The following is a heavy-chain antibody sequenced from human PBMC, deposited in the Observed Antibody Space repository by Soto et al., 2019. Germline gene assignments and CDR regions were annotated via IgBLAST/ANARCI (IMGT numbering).Heavy chain of an antibody. D-gene: IGHD6-13*01. V-gene: IGHV1-2*02. CDR2: INPNSGGT. J-gene: IGHJ3*02. CDR3: ARDSSWYEEDAFDI. CDR1: GYTFTGYY. Sequence: ASVKVSCKASGYTFTGYYMHWVRQAPGQGLEWMGWINPNSGGTNYAQKFQGRVTMTRDTSISTAYMELSRLRSDDTAVYYCARDSSWYEEDAFDIWGQGTMVTVSS.